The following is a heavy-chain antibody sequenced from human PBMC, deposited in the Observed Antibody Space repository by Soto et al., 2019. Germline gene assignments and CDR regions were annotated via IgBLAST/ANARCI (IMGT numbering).Heavy chain of an antibody. V-gene: IGHV4-39*01. J-gene: IGHJ3*02. CDR2: IYYSGST. Sequence: SETLSLTCTVSGGSISSSSYYWGWIRQPPGKGLEWIGSIYYSGSTYYNPSLKSRVTISVDTSKNQFSLKLSSVTAADTAVYYCATYSYGSGAFDIWGQGTMVTVSS. D-gene: IGHD5-18*01. CDR1: GGSISSSSYY. CDR3: ATYSYGSGAFDI.